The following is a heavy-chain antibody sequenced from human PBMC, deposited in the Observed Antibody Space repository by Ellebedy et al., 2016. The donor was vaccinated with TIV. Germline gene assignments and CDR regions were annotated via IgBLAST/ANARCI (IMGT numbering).Heavy chain of an antibody. Sequence: AASVKVSCKASGYTFIGYYIHWVRQAPGQGLEWMGWINPNSGGTNYAQKFQGWVTMTRDTSTRTVYMELMRLRSDDTAVYYCARSNDYWSGHYPLDSWGQGTLVTVPS. CDR2: INPNSGGT. CDR3: ARSNDYWSGHYPLDS. J-gene: IGHJ4*02. CDR1: GYTFIGYY. D-gene: IGHD3-3*01. V-gene: IGHV1-2*04.